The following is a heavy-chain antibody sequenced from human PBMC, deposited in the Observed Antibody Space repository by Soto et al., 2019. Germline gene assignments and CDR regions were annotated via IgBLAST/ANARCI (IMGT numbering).Heavy chain of an antibody. Sequence: SETLSLTCTVSGGSISSSSYYWGWIRQPPGKGLEWIGSIYYSGSTYYNPSLKSRVTISVDTSKNQFSLKLSSVTAADTAVYYCARQETARRSGIIDYWGQGTLVTVSS. D-gene: IGHD6-6*01. J-gene: IGHJ4*02. CDR3: ARQETARRSGIIDY. CDR2: IYYSGST. CDR1: GGSISSSSYY. V-gene: IGHV4-39*01.